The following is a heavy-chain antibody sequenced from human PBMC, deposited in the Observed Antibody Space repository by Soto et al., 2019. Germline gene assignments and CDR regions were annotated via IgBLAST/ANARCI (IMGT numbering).Heavy chain of an antibody. V-gene: IGHV3-33*01. Sequence: QVQLVESGGGVVQPGRSLRLSCAASGFTFSSYGMHWVRQAPGKGLEWVAVIWYDGSNKYYADSVKGRFTISRDNSKNTLYLQMNSLRAEDTAVYYCARVLASGSGNYWGQGTLVTVSS. CDR2: IWYDGSNK. D-gene: IGHD1-26*01. CDR3: ARVLASGSGNY. CDR1: GFTFSSYG. J-gene: IGHJ4*02.